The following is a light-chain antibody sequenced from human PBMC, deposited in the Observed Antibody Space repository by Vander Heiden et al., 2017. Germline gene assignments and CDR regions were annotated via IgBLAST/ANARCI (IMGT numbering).Light chain of an antibody. V-gene: IGKV1-39*01. J-gene: IGKJ2*01. CDR1: QSMNNY. CDR2: GAS. CDR3: QQSYSTPRT. Sequence: DIQMTQSPSSLSASVGDRVTITCRARQSMNNYINWYQQKPGKAPKLLIYGASSLQSGVTSRFSGSGSGTDFTLTISSLQPEDFATYYCQQSYSTPRTFGQGTKLEIK.